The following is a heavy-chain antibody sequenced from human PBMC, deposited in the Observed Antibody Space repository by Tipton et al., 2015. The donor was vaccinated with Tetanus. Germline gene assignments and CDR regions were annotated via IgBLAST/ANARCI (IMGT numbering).Heavy chain of an antibody. CDR1: GFSFDDYV. D-gene: IGHD3-22*01. CDR3: AKAHYYDSSSYYFDN. Sequence: SLRLSCLASGFSFDDYVMHWVRQVPGKGLEWVSGISWNSGIMGYADSVKGRFTISRDNAENSLYLQMNSLRAEDTALYYCAKAHYYDSSSYYFDNWGQGTLVTVSS. CDR2: ISWNSGIM. V-gene: IGHV3-9*01. J-gene: IGHJ4*02.